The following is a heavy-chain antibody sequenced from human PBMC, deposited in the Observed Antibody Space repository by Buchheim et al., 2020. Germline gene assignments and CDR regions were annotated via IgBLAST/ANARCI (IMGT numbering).Heavy chain of an antibody. Sequence: QVQLQESGPGLVKPSETLSLTCTVSGGSISSYYWSWIRQPPGKGLEWIGHIYYSGSTNYNPSLKSRVTISVDTSGNQFSLGLTSVTAADTAVYYCARLTWPRGSGKDYWGQGTL. V-gene: IGHV4-59*08. CDR2: IYYSGST. D-gene: IGHD1-14*01. J-gene: IGHJ4*02. CDR3: ARLTWPRGSGKDY. CDR1: GGSISSYY.